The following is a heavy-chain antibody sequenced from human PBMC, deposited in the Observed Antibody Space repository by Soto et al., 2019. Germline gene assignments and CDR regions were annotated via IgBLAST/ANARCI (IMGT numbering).Heavy chain of an antibody. J-gene: IGHJ4*02. CDR1: GFTFDDYA. V-gene: IGHV3-30*18. Sequence: GGSLRLSCAASGFTFDDYAMHWVRQAPVNGLEFVAVISYYLSNKYYADSVKGRFTISRYNSKNTLYLQMNSLRAYYTALYYCAQWGLWFGELSYYFDYWGQGNLVTVSS. CDR3: AQWGLWFGELSYYFDY. D-gene: IGHD3-10*01. CDR2: ISYYLSNK.